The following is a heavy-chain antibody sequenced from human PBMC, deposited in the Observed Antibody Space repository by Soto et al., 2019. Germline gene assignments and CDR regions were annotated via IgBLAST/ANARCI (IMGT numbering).Heavy chain of an antibody. CDR1: GDSISSSTYY. CDR2: MLYSGNT. V-gene: IGHV4-39*01. Sequence: PSETLSLTCTVSGDSISSSTYYWVWIRQSPGKGPEWIGSMLYSGNTYYNPSLKNRVTRSVDTSKNQFSLKLSSVTVADTAVYYCARHAPYGPIDYWGQGPLVTVSS. CDR3: ARHAPYGPIDY. D-gene: IGHD3-10*01. J-gene: IGHJ4*02.